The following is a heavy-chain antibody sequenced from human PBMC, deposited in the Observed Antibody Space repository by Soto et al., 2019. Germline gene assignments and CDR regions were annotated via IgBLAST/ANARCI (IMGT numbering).Heavy chain of an antibody. CDR1: GFTISSYA. CDR2: ISYDGSNK. V-gene: IGHV3-30-3*01. CDR3: ARTADWLLTYYYYGMDV. D-gene: IGHD3-9*01. J-gene: IGHJ6*02. Sequence: SLRLSCAASGFTISSYAMHWVRQAPGKGLEWVAVISYDGSNKYYADSVKGRFTISRDNSKNTLYLQMNSLRAEDTAVYYCARTADWLLTYYYYGMDVWGQGTTVTVSS.